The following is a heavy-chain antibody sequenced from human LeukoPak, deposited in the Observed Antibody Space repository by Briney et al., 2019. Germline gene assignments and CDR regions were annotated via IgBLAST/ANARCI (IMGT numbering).Heavy chain of an antibody. D-gene: IGHD3-9*01. J-gene: IGHJ5*02. V-gene: IGHV3-21*01. CDR2: ISSSSSYI. CDR3: ARVLHFDWLLYH. Sequence: GGSLRLSCAASGFTFSSYSMNWVRQAPGKGLEWVSSISSSSSYIYYADSVKGRFTISRDNAKNSLYLQMNSLRAEDTAVYYCARVLHFDWLLYHWGQGTLVTVSS. CDR1: GFTFSSYS.